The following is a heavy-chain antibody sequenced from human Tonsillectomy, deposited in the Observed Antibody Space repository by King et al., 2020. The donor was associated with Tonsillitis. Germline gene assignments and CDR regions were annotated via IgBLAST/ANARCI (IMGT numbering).Heavy chain of an antibody. CDR2: IKSKTDGGTT. D-gene: IGHD3-3*01. CDR3: TTVSRYDLYYYYGMDV. Sequence: VQLVESGGALVKPGGSLRLSCAASGFTFSNAWMSWVRQAPGKGLEWVGRIKSKTDGGTTDYAAPVKGRFTISRDDSKNTLYLQMNSLKTEDTAVYYCTTVSRYDLYYYYGMDVWGQGTTVTVSS. CDR1: GFTFSNAW. J-gene: IGHJ6*02. V-gene: IGHV3-15*02.